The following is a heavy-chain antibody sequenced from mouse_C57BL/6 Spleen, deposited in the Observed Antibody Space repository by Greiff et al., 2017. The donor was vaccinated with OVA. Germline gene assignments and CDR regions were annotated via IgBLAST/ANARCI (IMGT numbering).Heavy chain of an antibody. CDR1: GFTFSDYG. CDR2: ISSGSSTI. CDR3: AREGYYSNGDYAMDY. V-gene: IGHV5-17*01. D-gene: IGHD2-12*01. J-gene: IGHJ4*01. Sequence: EVKLVESGGGLVKPGGSLKLSCAASGFTFSDYGMHWVRQAPEKGLEWVAYISSGSSTIYYADTVKGRITISRDNAKNTLFLQMTSLRSEDTAMYYCAREGYYSNGDYAMDYWGQGTSVTVSS.